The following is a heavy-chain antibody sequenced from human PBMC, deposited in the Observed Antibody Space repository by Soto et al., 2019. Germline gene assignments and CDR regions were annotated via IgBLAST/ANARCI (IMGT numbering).Heavy chain of an antibody. CDR1: GYTFTSYA. Sequence: QVQLVQSGAEVKKPGASVKVSCKASGYTFTSYAMHWVRQAPGQRLEWMGWINAGNGNTQYSQKFQGRVTITRDTHASTVYMELSSLTPEDTAVYYCASSYYYASSGYYGDYYYYGMDAWGQGTKVTVSS. J-gene: IGHJ6*02. D-gene: IGHD3-22*01. V-gene: IGHV1-3*01. CDR3: ASSYYYASSGYYGDYYYYGMDA. CDR2: INAGNGNT.